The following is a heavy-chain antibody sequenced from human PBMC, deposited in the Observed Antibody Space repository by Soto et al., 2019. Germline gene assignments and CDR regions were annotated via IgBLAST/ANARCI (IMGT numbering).Heavy chain of an antibody. CDR1: GITFSTYA. Sequence: QVQLVQSGAEVKKPGASVKVSCKASGITFSTYAIHWVRQAPGQRLEWMGWINAGNGNTRYSQKFQGRVTLTRDTSASTAYMDLSSLRSEDTAIYYCARAIRGYVTWGQGTVVTVSS. CDR2: INAGNGNT. J-gene: IGHJ5*02. V-gene: IGHV1-3*01. CDR3: ARAIRGYVT. D-gene: IGHD5-12*01.